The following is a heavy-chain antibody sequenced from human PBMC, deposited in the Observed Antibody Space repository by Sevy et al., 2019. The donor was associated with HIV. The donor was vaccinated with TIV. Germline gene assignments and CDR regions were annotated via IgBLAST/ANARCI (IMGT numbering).Heavy chain of an antibody. CDR3: ANRATGYDFWSGYYNLAVGTHDAFDI. V-gene: IGHV3-30*18. Sequence: GGSLRLSCAASGFTFSSYGMHWVRQAPGKGLEWVAVISYDGSNKYYADSVKGRFTISRDNSKNTLYLQMNSLRAEDKLVFYCANRATGYDFWSGYYNLAVGTHDAFDIWGQGTMVTVSS. CDR2: ISYDGSNK. J-gene: IGHJ3*02. D-gene: IGHD3-3*01. CDR1: GFTFSSYG.